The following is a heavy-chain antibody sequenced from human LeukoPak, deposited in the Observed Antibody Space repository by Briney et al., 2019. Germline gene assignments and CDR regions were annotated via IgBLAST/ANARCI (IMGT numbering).Heavy chain of an antibody. CDR2: ISYDGSNK. CDR3: ARDPRLRYYFDY. D-gene: IGHD7-27*01. V-gene: IGHV3-30*04. J-gene: IGHJ4*02. Sequence: GGSLRLSCAASGFTFSSYAMHWVRQAPGKGLEWVAVISYDGSNKYYADSVKGRFTISRDNSKSTLYLQMNSLRAEDTAVYYCARDPRLRYYFDYWGQGTLVTVSS. CDR1: GFTFSSYA.